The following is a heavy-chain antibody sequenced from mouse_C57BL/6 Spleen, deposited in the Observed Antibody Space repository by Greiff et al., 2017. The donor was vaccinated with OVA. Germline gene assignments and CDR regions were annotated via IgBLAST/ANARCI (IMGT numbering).Heavy chain of an antibody. CDR2: IDPSDSYT. V-gene: IGHV1-69*01. Sequence: VQLQQPGAELVMPGASVKLSCKASGYTFTGYWMHWVKQRPGQGLEWIGDIDPSDSYTNYNQKFKGKSTLTVDKSSSTAYMQLSRLTSEDSAVYYCARSGYSSFDYWGQGTTLTVSS. D-gene: IGHD2-3*01. CDR3: ARSGYSSFDY. J-gene: IGHJ2*01. CDR1: GYTFTGYW.